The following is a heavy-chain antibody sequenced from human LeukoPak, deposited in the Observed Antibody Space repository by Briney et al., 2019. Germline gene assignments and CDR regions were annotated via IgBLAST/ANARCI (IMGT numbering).Heavy chain of an antibody. CDR2: IYSGGST. CDR3: ARQEGYSGYDRYYYYGMDV. Sequence: GGSLRLSCAASGFTVSSNYMSWVRQAPGKGLEWVSVIYSGGSTYYADSVKGRFTISRDNSKNTLYLQMNSLRAEDTAVYYCARQEGYSGYDRYYYYGMDVWGQGTTVTVSS. J-gene: IGHJ6*02. D-gene: IGHD5-12*01. V-gene: IGHV3-53*05. CDR1: GFTVSSNY.